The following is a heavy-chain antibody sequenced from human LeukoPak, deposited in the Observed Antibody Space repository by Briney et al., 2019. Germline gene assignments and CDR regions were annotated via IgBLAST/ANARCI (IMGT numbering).Heavy chain of an antibody. D-gene: IGHD2-2*01. J-gene: IGHJ4*02. CDR2: ISSSSTI. CDR1: GFTFSSYS. V-gene: IGHV3-48*01. Sequence: GGSLRLSCAASGFTFSSYSMKWVRQAPGKGLEWVSYISSSSTIYYADSVKGRFTISRDNAKNSLYLQMNSLRAEDTAVYYCASPLGIVVPAAMMLNYWGQGTLVTVSS. CDR3: ASPLGIVVPAAMMLNY.